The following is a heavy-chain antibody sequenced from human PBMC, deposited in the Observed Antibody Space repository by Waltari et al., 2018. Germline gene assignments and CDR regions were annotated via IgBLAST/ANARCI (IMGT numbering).Heavy chain of an antibody. V-gene: IGHV4-34*01. Sequence: QVQLQQWGAGLLKPSETLSLTCAVYGGSFSGYYWSWIRQPPGKGLEWIGEINHSGSTKYNPSRKRRVTISVDTSKNQFSLKLSSMTAADTAVYYCASEEVGITGTTRDYWGQGTLVTVSS. D-gene: IGHD1-7*01. CDR3: ASEEVGITGTTRDY. CDR2: INHSGST. J-gene: IGHJ4*02. CDR1: GGSFSGYY.